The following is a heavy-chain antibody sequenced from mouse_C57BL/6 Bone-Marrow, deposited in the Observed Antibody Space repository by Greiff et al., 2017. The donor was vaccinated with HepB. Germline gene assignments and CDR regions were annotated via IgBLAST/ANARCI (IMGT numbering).Heavy chain of an antibody. J-gene: IGHJ1*03. Sequence: VQLQQSGPGLVAPSQSLSITCTVSGFSLTSYAISWVRQPPGKGLEWLGVIWTGGGTNYNSALKSRLSISKDNSKSQVFLKMNSLQTDDTARYYCAKNWGYGSSYWYFDVWGTGTTVTVSS. CDR3: AKNWGYGSSYWYFDV. D-gene: IGHD1-1*01. CDR2: IWTGGGT. V-gene: IGHV2-9-1*01. CDR1: GFSLTSYA.